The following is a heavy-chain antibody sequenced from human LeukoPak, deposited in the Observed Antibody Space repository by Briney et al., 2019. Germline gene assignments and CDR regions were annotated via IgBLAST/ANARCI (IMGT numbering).Heavy chain of an antibody. D-gene: IGHD6-13*01. CDR1: GFTFSSYW. V-gene: IGHV3-74*01. CDR3: AKDKAAGTTPDY. Sequence: PGGSLRLSCAASGFTFSSYWMHWVRQAPGKGLVWVSRINTDGSSTSYADSVKGRFTISRDNAKNTLYLHMSSLRAEDTAVYYCAKDKAAGTTPDYWGQGTLVTVSS. CDR2: INTDGSST. J-gene: IGHJ4*02.